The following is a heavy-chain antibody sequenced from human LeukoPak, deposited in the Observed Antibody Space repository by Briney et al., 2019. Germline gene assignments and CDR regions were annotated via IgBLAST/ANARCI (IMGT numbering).Heavy chain of an antibody. CDR3: ARGSQLWLPFDY. J-gene: IGHJ4*02. Sequence: SETLSLTCTVSGGSISSYYWSWIRQPPGKGLEWIGYIYYSGSTNYNPSLKSRVTISVDTSKNQFSLKLSSVTAADTAVYYCARGSQLWLPFDYWGQRTLGTVSS. CDR2: IYYSGST. CDR1: GGSISSYY. V-gene: IGHV4-59*01. D-gene: IGHD5-18*01.